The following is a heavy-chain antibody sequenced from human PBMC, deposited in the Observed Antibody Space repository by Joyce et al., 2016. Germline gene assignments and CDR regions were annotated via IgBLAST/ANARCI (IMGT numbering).Heavy chain of an antibody. V-gene: IGHV3-21*01. J-gene: IGHJ4*02. CDR3: ARDVLTTVTKAYGY. D-gene: IGHD4-11*01. CDR2: ISRDNTYI. Sequence: EVQLVESGGGLVKPGDSLRLSCTASGFIFSSYSMTWVRQAPGKGLEWVSYISRDNTYIFHADSVKGRFTISRDNARNSLYLQMNSLGAEDTAVYYCARDVLTTVTKAYGYWGQGTLVAVSS. CDR1: GFIFSSYS.